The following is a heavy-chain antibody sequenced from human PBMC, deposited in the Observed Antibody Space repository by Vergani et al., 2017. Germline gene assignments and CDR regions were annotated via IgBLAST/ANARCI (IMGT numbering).Heavy chain of an antibody. CDR3: AGDASGGGYCSSTSCYDWFDP. J-gene: IGHJ5*02. CDR1: GYTFTSYG. D-gene: IGHD2-2*01. V-gene: IGHV1-18*01. Sequence: QVQLVQSGAEVKKPGASVKVSCKASGYTFTSYGISWVRQAPGQGLEWMGWISAYNGNTNYAQKLQGRVTMTTDTSTSTAYMELRSLRSDDTAVYCWAGDASGGGYCSSTSCYDWFDPWGQGTLVTVSS. CDR2: ISAYNGNT.